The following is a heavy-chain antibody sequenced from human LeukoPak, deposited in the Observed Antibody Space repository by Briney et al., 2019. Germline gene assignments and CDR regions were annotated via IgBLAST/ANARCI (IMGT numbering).Heavy chain of an antibody. CDR2: ISYDGSNK. D-gene: IGHD1-20*01. CDR3: ARDGPYNWNDGSYFDY. CDR1: GFTFSSYA. J-gene: IGHJ4*02. V-gene: IGHV3-30*04. Sequence: PGRSLRPSCAASGFTFSSYAMHWVRQAPGKGLEWVAVISYDGSNKYYADSVKGRFTISRDNSKNTLYLQMNSLRAEDTAVYYCARDGPYNWNDGSYFDYWGQGTLVTVSS.